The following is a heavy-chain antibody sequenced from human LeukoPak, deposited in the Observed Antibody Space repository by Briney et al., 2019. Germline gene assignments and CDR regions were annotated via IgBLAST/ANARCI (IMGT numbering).Heavy chain of an antibody. CDR2: IYYSGRT. CDR3: VRDRELYY. Sequence: SETLSLTCTVSGGSVSSGSYYWSWIRQPPGKGLEWIGYIYYSGRTNYNPSLKSRVTISVDTSKSQFSLILSSVTAADTAVYYCVRDRELYYWGQGILVTVSS. V-gene: IGHV4-61*01. D-gene: IGHD1-26*01. J-gene: IGHJ4*02. CDR1: GGSVSSGSYY.